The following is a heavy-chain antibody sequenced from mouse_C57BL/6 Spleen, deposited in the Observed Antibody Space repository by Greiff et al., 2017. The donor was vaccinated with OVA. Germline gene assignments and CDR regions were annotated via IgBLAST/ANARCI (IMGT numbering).Heavy chain of an antibody. J-gene: IGHJ4*01. CDR3: ANYYGSRYYYAMDY. Sequence: VKLQQSGPELVKPGASVKISCKASGYAFSSSWMNWVKQRPGKGLEWIGRIYPGDGDTNYNGKFKGKATLTADKSSSTAYMQLSSLTSEDSAVYFCANYYGSRYYYAMDYWGQGTSVTVSS. D-gene: IGHD1-1*01. V-gene: IGHV1-82*01. CDR2: IYPGDGDT. CDR1: GYAFSSSW.